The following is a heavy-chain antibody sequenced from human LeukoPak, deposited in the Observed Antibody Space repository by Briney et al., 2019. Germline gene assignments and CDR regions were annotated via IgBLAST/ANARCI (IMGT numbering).Heavy chain of an antibody. CDR3: ARELAAAATGDDAFDI. D-gene: IGHD6-13*01. V-gene: IGHV1-69*05. Sequence: ASVKVSCKASGGTFSSYAISWVRQAPGQGLEWMGGIIPIFGTANYAQRFQGRVTITTDESTSTAYMELSSLRSEDTAVYYCARELAAAATGDDAFDIWGQGTMVTVSS. CDR2: IIPIFGTA. J-gene: IGHJ3*02. CDR1: GGTFSSYA.